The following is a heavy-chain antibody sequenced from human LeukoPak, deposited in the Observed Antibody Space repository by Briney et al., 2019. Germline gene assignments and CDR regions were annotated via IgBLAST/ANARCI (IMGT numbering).Heavy chain of an antibody. V-gene: IGHV3-23*01. CDR1: GFIFSNYA. CDR3: AKNYGTSRPFYDY. CDR2: ISGDAIYT. D-gene: IGHD4-17*01. Sequence: GGSLRLSCAASGFIFSNYAMTWVRQAPGKGLQWVSAISGDAIYTYYLDSVKGRFTTSTDNCKNTLFLQMHSLRADDTAVYYCAKNYGTSRPFYDYWGQGIVVTVSS. J-gene: IGHJ4*02.